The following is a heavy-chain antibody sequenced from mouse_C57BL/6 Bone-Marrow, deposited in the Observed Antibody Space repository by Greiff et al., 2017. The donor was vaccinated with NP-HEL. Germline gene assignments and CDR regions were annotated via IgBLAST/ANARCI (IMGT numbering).Heavy chain of an antibody. D-gene: IGHD4-1*01. CDR1: GYTFTSYW. CDR3: ARTELTGTYAMDY. CDR2: INPSNGGT. Sequence: QVQLQQPGTELVKPGASVKLSCKASGYTFTSYWMHWAKQRPGQGLEWIGNINPSNGGTNYNEKFKSKATLTVDKSSSTAYMQLSSLTSEDSAVYYCARTELTGTYAMDYWGQGTSVTVSS. J-gene: IGHJ4*01. V-gene: IGHV1-53*01.